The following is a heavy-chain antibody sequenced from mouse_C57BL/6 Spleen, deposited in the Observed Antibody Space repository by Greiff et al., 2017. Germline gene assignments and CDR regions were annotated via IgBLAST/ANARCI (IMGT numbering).Heavy chain of an antibody. D-gene: IGHD2-12*01. J-gene: IGHJ4*01. CDR2: INPGGGGT. CDR1: GYAFSNSL. CDR3: ARAYCYSREDQAMDY. Sequence: QVQLQQSGPELVKPGTSVKISCKASGYAFSNSLIEWVKQRPGKGLEWIGVINPGGGGTNYNEKFKGKATLTADKSSSTAYMQRSSLTSEDSAVYFCARAYCYSREDQAMDYWGQGTSVTVSS. V-gene: IGHV1-54*01.